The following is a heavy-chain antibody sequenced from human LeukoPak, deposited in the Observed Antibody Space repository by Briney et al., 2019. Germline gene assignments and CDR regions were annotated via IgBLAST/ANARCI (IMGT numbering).Heavy chain of an antibody. CDR1: GDSISSGDYY. CDR3: ARGRYFDY. Sequence: SETLSLTCTVSGDSISSGDYYWSWIRQPAGKGLEWIGRISSSGSTNYNPSLKSRVTISVDTSKNQFSLKLSSVTAADTAVYYCARGRYFDYWGQGTLVTVSS. V-gene: IGHV4-61*02. CDR2: ISSSGST. J-gene: IGHJ4*02.